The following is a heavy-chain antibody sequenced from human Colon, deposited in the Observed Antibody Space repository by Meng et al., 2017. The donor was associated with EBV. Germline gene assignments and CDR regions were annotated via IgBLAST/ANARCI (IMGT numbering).Heavy chain of an antibody. J-gene: IGHJ4*02. Sequence: QVQLQESGPGLVKPSGXLSLTCAVSGGSISSSNWWSWVRQPPGKGLEWIGEIYHSGSTNYNPSLKSRVTISVDKSKNQFSLNLSSVTAADTAIYYCARIGDSNWHRILDYWGQGTLVTVSS. V-gene: IGHV4-4*02. D-gene: IGHD4-11*01. CDR3: ARIGDSNWHRILDY. CDR2: IYHSGST. CDR1: GGSISSSNW.